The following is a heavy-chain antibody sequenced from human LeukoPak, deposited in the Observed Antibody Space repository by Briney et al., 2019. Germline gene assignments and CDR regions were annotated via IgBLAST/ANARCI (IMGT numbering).Heavy chain of an antibody. CDR2: MNPNSGNT. CDR1: GYTFTSYD. J-gene: IGHJ6*02. CDR3: ARMGSSIAVAGTHYYYYGMDV. D-gene: IGHD6-19*01. V-gene: IGHV1-8*01. Sequence: ASVTVSCTPSGYTFTSYDINWVRQAPGQGLERMGWMNPNSGNTGYAQKFQGRVTMTRNTSISTAYMELSSLRSEDTAVYYCARMGSSIAVAGTHYYYYGMDVWGQGTTVTVSS.